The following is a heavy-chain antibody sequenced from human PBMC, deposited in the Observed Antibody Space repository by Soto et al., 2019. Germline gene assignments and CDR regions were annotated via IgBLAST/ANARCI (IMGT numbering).Heavy chain of an antibody. D-gene: IGHD3-10*01. V-gene: IGHV3-73*01. Sequence: DVQLVESGGGLVQSGGSLKLSCAASGFTFSASAMHWVRQASGKGLEWVGRIRNKANSYATEYAASVKGRFSISRHNSKNTLYLQMNSLRAEDTAVYYCARHKGSGSLNWFDPWGQGTLVTVSS. CDR3: ARHKGSGSLNWFDP. CDR2: IRNKANSYAT. CDR1: GFTFSASA. J-gene: IGHJ5*02.